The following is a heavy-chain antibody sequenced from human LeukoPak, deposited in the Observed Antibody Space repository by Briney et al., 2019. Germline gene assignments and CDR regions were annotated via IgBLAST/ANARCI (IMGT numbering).Heavy chain of an antibody. CDR3: AKGGVGAHFDY. Sequence: GGSLRLSCAASGFTVGSNYMSWVRQAPGKGLEWVSVIYSGGSTYYADSVKGRFTISRDNAKNSLYLQMNSLRAEDTAVYYCAKGGVGAHFDYWGQGTLVTVSS. V-gene: IGHV3-53*01. CDR2: IYSGGST. CDR1: GFTVGSNY. J-gene: IGHJ4*02. D-gene: IGHD1-26*01.